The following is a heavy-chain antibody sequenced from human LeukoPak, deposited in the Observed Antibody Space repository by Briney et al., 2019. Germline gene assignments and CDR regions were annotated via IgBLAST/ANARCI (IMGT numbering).Heavy chain of an antibody. CDR2: IGGSGDTT. CDR1: GFTFWNSA. CDR3: AKASRYYSSSRTRYGLDV. D-gene: IGHD3-10*01. J-gene: IGHJ6*02. V-gene: IGHV3-23*01. Sequence: GGSLRLSCAASGFTFWNSAMNSVRQAPGKGLELVSAIGGSGDTTYYADSVKGRFTISRDNAKITLFLQMSSLRAEDTAVYYCAKASRYYSSSRTRYGLDVWGQGTTVTVSS.